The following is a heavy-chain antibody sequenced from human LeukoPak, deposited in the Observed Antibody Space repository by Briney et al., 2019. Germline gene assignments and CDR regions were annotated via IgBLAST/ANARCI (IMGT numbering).Heavy chain of an antibody. Sequence: PGGSLRLSCAASGFTFSNYAMSWVRQAPGKGLVWLSAISDNGAYTWYADSVRGHFSISRDNSKSTLYLQMNSLRAEDTAVYYCARVQWELRGVGSYFEYWGQGALVTVSS. CDR2: ISDNGAYT. CDR3: ARVQWELRGVGSYFEY. J-gene: IGHJ4*02. V-gene: IGHV3-23*01. CDR1: GFTFSNYA. D-gene: IGHD1-26*01.